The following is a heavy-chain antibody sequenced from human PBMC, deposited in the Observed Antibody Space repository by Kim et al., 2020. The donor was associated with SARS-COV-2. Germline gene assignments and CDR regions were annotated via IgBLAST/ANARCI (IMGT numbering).Heavy chain of an antibody. CDR1: GYTFSTQW. J-gene: IGHJ6*02. D-gene: IGHD3-22*01. CDR3: AKLLVSSGFYRMRV. Sequence: GESLKISCSESGYTFSTQWIVWVRPMPGKGLEWMGEIYPGDSDIRYSPSFQGQVTISADRPINTAFMHWSSLKASDTAIYYCAKLLVSSGFYRMRVWGQGTTVIV. CDR2: IYPGDSDI. V-gene: IGHV5-51*01.